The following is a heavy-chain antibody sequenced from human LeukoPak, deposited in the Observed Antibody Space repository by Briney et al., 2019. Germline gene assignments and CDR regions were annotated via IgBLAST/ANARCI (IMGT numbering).Heavy chain of an antibody. CDR2: IYHSGST. J-gene: IGHJ4*02. CDR1: GYSISSGYY. Sequence: SETLSLTCTVSGYSISSGYYWGWIRQPPGQGLEWIGSIYHSGSTYYDPSRKSRVTISVDTSKNQFSMKLSSVTAADTAVYYCASQYYYGSGSYYPFDYWGQGTLVTVSS. CDR3: ASQYYYGSGSYYPFDY. D-gene: IGHD3-10*01. V-gene: IGHV4-38-2*02.